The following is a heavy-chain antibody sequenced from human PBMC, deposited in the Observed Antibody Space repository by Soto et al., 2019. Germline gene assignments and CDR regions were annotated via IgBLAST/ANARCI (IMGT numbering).Heavy chain of an antibody. CDR2: IYSGGST. V-gene: IGHV3-23*03. CDR3: AREDGGSYFDY. J-gene: IGHJ4*02. Sequence: EVQLLESGGGLVQPGGSLRLSCAASGFTFSSYAMSWVRQAPGKGLEWVSVIYSGGSTYYADSVKGRFTISRDNSKNTLYLQMNSLRAEDTAVYYCAREDGGSYFDYWGQGTLVTVSS. CDR1: GFTFSSYA. D-gene: IGHD3-16*01.